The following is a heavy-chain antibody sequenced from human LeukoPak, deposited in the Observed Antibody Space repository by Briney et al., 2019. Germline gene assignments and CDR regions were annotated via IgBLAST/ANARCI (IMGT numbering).Heavy chain of an antibody. Sequence: SETLSLTCAVYVGSFSGYYWGWIRRPPGKGLEWIGEINHSGSTNYNPSLKSRVTTSVDPSKNQVSLKVTSVTAADTAVYYCARIRDLIKFRRTYGMGVWGQGTTVTVSS. CDR3: ARIRDLIKFRRTYGMGV. CDR2: INHSGST. J-gene: IGHJ6*02. D-gene: IGHD3-10*01. CDR1: VGSFSGYY. V-gene: IGHV4-34*01.